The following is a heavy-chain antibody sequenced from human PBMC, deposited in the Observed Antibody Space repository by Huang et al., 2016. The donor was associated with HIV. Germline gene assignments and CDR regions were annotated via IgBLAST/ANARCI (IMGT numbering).Heavy chain of an antibody. J-gene: IGHJ4*02. D-gene: IGHD5-18*01. CDR3: ACRPEMVTTFFDY. Sequence: QVQLVQSGAEVKKPGSSVKVSCKVSGGIFNTHVITWVRQAPGQGLEWVGGFISIFGTTKYAQKFQGRLTITAYDSTNTAHLELTRLEFEDTAVYYCACRPEMVTTFFDYWGQGTLVTVSS. CDR1: GGIFNTHV. V-gene: IGHV1-69*01. CDR2: FISIFGTT.